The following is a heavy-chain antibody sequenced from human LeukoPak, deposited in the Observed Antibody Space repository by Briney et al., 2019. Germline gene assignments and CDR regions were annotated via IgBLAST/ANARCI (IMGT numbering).Heavy chain of an antibody. J-gene: IGHJ4*02. CDR2: ISAYNGNT. D-gene: IGHD3-10*01. CDR3: ARYGSGLPIDY. CDR1: GGTFSSYA. Sequence: ASVKVSCKASGGTFSSYAISWVRQAPGQGLEWMGWISAYNGNTNYAQKLQGRVTMTTDTSTSTAYMELRSLRSDDTAVYYCARYGSGLPIDYWGQGTLVTVSS. V-gene: IGHV1-18*01.